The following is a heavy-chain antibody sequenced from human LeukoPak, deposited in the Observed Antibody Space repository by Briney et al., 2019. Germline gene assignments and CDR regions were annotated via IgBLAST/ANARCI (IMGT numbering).Heavy chain of an antibody. Sequence: PGGSLRLSCAASGFTFSSDAMSWVRQAPGKGLEWVSYISSSGSTIYYADSVKGRFTISRDNAKNSLYLQMNSLRAEDTAVYYCARDHCGGDCYPGHDAFDIWGQGTMVTVSS. CDR2: ISSSGSTI. J-gene: IGHJ3*02. CDR1: GFTFSSDA. CDR3: ARDHCGGDCYPGHDAFDI. V-gene: IGHV3-48*03. D-gene: IGHD2-21*02.